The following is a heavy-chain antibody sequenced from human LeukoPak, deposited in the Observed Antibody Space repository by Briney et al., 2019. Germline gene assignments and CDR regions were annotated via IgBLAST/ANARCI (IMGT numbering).Heavy chain of an antibody. CDR2: IYYSGST. Sequence: PSETLSLTCTVSGGSISSYYWSWIRQPPGKGLEWIGYIYYSGSTNYNPSLKGRVTISVDTSKNQFSLKLSSVTAADTAVYYCARSGVWFGELMGYWGQGTLVTVSS. J-gene: IGHJ4*02. CDR3: ARSGVWFGELMGY. V-gene: IGHV4-59*01. D-gene: IGHD3-10*01. CDR1: GGSISSYY.